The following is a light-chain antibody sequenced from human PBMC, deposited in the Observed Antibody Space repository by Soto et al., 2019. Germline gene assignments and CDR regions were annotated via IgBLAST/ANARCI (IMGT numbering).Light chain of an antibody. J-gene: IGKJ5*01. Sequence: ERVLTHSPGTRSLSPGEGVTLSCRASESVSNRFLAWYQQRPGQAPRLLIYGASTRATGIPDRISGSGSGTDFTLTISRLEPEDFAVYYCQQYGSSPITFGQGTRLEIK. CDR3: QQYGSSPIT. CDR2: GAS. V-gene: IGKV3-20*01. CDR1: ESVSNRF.